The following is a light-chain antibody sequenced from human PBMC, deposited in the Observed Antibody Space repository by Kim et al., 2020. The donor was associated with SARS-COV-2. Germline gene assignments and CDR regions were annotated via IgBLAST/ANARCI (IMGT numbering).Light chain of an antibody. J-gene: IGLJ1*01. CDR2: EVS. CDR3: SSFVGSNNLV. Sequence: GQSVTISCTGTSSDVGGYNYVSWYQQHPGKAPKFIIYEVSKRPSGVPDRFSGSKSGNTASLTVSGLQAGDEADYYCSSFVGSNNLVFGTGT. CDR1: SSDVGGYNY. V-gene: IGLV2-8*01.